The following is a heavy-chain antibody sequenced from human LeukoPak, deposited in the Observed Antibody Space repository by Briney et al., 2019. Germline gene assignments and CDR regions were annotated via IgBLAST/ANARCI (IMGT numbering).Heavy chain of an antibody. CDR3: ARVSTSGPPDY. V-gene: IGHV4-59*01. J-gene: IGHJ4*02. CDR2: IYYSGST. Sequence: SETLSLTCTVSGGSISSYYWSWIQQPPGKGLEWIGYIYYSGSTNYNPSLKSRVTISVDTSKNQFSLKLSSVTAADTAVYYCARVSTSGPPDYWGQGTLVTVSS. D-gene: IGHD5-12*01. CDR1: GGSISSYY.